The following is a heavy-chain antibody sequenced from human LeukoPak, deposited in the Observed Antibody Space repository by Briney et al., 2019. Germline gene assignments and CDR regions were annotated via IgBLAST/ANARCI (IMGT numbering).Heavy chain of an antibody. CDR1: GGSISSSSYY. J-gene: IGHJ6*03. CDR2: IYYSGST. Sequence: PSETLSLTCTVSGGSISSSSYYWGWIRQPPGKGLEWIGSIYYSGSTYYNPSLRSRVTISVDTSKNQFSLKLSPVTAADTAVYYCARTRKKGYYYYYYMDVWGKGTTVTVSS. CDR3: ARTRKKGYYYYYYMDV. V-gene: IGHV4-39*07.